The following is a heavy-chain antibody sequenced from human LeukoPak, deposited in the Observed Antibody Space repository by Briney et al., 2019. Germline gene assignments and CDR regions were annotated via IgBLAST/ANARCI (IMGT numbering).Heavy chain of an antibody. D-gene: IGHD6-13*01. CDR3: ATAYSSSFLRMDV. CDR2: FDPEDGET. CDR1: GYTLTELS. J-gene: IGHJ6*02. V-gene: IGHV1-24*01. Sequence: EASVKVSCKVSGYTLTELSMHWVRQAPGKGLEGMGGFDPEDGETIYAQKFQGRVTMTEDTSTDTAYMELSSLRSEDTAVYYCATAYSSSFLRMDVWGQGTTVTVSS.